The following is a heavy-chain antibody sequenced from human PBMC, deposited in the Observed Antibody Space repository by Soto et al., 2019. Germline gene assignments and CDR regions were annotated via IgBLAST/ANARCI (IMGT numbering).Heavy chain of an antibody. J-gene: IGHJ5*02. V-gene: IGHV1-18*01. CDR3: VRPPGPATSEKWFDP. CDR2: ISTYSGDT. CDR1: GYTFFTYD. Sequence: QVHLVQSGVEVKTPGASVKVSCQASGYTFFTYDISWVRQAPGQGLEWMGWISTYSGDTKYAQKLQGRVTMTTDTSATTVHLEVRSLSSDDSGVYYCVRPPGPATSEKWFDPWGQGTLVTVSS.